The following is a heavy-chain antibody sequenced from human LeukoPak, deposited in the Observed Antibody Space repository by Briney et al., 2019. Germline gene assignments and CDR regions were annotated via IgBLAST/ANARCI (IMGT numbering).Heavy chain of an antibody. D-gene: IGHD3-16*01. CDR3: ARDGVLGGLFVWDY. CDR2: IYYCGST. Sequence: SQTLSLTCTLSSRSVSMYYWSWIRQPPGKGVECLGYIYYCGSTNYNPTLKSRVTISVDTSKNQFSLKLSSVTAADTAVYYCARDGVLGGLFVWDYWGQGTLVTVSS. J-gene: IGHJ4*02. V-gene: IGHV4-59*02. CDR1: SRSVSMYY.